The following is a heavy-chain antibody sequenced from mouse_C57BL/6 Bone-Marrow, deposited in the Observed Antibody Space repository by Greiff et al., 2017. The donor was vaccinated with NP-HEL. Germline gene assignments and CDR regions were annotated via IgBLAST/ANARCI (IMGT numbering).Heavy chain of an antibody. CDR3: ARSITTVVAHYAMDY. J-gene: IGHJ4*01. Sequence: QVQLQQPGAELVMPGASVKLSCKASGYTFTSYWMHWVKQRPGQGLEWIGEIDPSDSYTNYNQKFKGKSTLTVDKSSSTAYMQLSSLTSDDSAVYYWARSITTVVAHYAMDYWGQGTSVTVSS. D-gene: IGHD1-1*01. CDR2: IDPSDSYT. CDR1: GYTFTSYW. V-gene: IGHV1-69*01.